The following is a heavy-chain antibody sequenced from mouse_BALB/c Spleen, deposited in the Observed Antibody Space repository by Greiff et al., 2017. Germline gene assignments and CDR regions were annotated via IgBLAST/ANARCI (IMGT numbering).Heavy chain of an antibody. Sequence: EVKLVESGPSLVKPSQTLSLTCSVTGDSITSGYWNWIRKFPGNKLEYMGYISYSGSTYYNPSLKSRISITRDTSKNQYYLQLNSVTTEDTATYYCARYRGYYDYWYFDVWGAGTTVTVSS. J-gene: IGHJ1*01. V-gene: IGHV3-8*02. CDR2: ISYSGST. CDR3: ARYRGYYDYWYFDV. CDR1: GDSITSGY. D-gene: IGHD2-4*01.